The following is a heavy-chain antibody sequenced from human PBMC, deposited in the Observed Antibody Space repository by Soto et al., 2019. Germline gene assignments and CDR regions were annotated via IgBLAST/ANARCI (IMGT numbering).Heavy chain of an antibody. J-gene: IGHJ3*02. CDR1: GGSFSGYY. D-gene: IGHD3-22*01. CDR2: INHSGST. Sequence: PSETLSLTCAVYGGSFSGYYWSWIRQPPGKGLEWIGEINHSGSTIYNPSLKSRVTISVDTSKNQFSLKLSSVTAADTAVYYCARGLGSLIDSSGLVRAFDIWGQGTMVTV. V-gene: IGHV4-34*01. CDR3: ARGLGSLIDSSGLVRAFDI.